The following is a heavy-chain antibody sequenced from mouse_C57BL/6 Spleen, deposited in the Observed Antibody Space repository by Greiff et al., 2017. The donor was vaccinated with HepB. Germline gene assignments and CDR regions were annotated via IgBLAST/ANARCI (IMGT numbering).Heavy chain of an antibody. V-gene: IGHV1-4*01. CDR2: FNPSSGYT. J-gene: IGHJ4*01. Sequence: QVQLQQSGAELARPGASVKMSCKASGYTFTSYTMHWVKQRPGQGLEWIGYFNPSSGYTKYNQKFKDKATLTADKSSSTAYMQLSSLTSEDSAVYYCAREESWDYAMDYWGQGTSVTVSS. D-gene: IGHD4-1*01. CDR3: AREESWDYAMDY. CDR1: GYTFTSYT.